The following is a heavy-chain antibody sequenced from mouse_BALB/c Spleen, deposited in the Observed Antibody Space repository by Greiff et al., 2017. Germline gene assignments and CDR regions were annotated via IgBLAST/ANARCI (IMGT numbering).Heavy chain of an antibody. Sequence: EVKLVESGGDLVKPGGSLKLSCAASGFTFSSYGMSWVRQTPDKGLEWVATISSGGSYTYYPDSVKGRFTISRDNAKNTLYLQMSSLKSEDTAMYYCANPYDYDGRWFAYWGQGTLVTVSA. CDR1: GFTFSSYG. CDR2: ISSGGSYT. V-gene: IGHV5-6*01. D-gene: IGHD2-4*01. CDR3: ANPYDYDGRWFAY. J-gene: IGHJ3*01.